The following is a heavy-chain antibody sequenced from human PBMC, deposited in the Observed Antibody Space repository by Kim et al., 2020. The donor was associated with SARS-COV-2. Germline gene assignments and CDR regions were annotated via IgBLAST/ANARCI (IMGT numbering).Heavy chain of an antibody. CDR1: GFSVNRFY. D-gene: IGHD5-12*01. CDR3: ARDHLDGYNI. CDR2: IYYDGST. J-gene: IGHJ4*02. V-gene: IGHV3-53*01. Sequence: GGSLRLSCAASGFSVNRFYMTWVRQAPGKGLEWVSVIYYDGSTDYADSVRGRFTISRDSSKNTLYLQMNSLRAEDTGVYYCARDHLDGYNIWGQGTLVTV.